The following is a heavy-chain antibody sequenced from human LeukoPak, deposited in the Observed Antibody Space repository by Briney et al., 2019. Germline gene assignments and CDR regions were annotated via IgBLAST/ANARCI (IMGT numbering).Heavy chain of an antibody. CDR1: GYTFTSYG. CDR3: ARVEGTMIGNY. CDR2: ISAYNGNT. J-gene: IGHJ4*02. V-gene: IGHV1-18*01. Sequence: ASVKVSSRASGYTFTSYGISWVGRPPGQGFKGMGWISAYNGNTNYAQQLQGRVAMTTDTSTSTAYMELRSLRSDDTAVYYCARVEGTMIGNYWGQGTLVTVSS. D-gene: IGHD3-22*01.